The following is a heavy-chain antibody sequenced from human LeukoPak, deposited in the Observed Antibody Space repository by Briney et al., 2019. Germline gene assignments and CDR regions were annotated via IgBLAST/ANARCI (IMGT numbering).Heavy chain of an antibody. CDR3: ARVLDKNGAFDI. D-gene: IGHD3-16*01. Sequence: SETLSLTCTVSGGSINSGDYYWSWIRQPPGKGLEWIGYIYYSGSTYYNPSLKSRVTISVDTSKNQFSLKLSSVTAADTAVYYCARVLDKNGAFDIWGQGTMVTVSS. CDR2: IYYSGST. CDR1: GGSINSGDYY. J-gene: IGHJ3*02. V-gene: IGHV4-30-4*08.